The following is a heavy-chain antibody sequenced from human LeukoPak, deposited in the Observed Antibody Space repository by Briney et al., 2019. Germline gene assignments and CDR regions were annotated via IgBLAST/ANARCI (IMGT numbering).Heavy chain of an antibody. Sequence: SSETLSLTCTVSGGSISSGDYYWSWIRQPPGKGLEWIGYIYYSGSTYYNPSLKSRVTISVDTSKNQFSLKLSSVTAADTAVYYCARLHYDILTGYYARWFDPWGQGTLVTVSS. J-gene: IGHJ5*02. CDR1: GGSISSGDYY. CDR3: ARLHYDILTGYYARWFDP. V-gene: IGHV4-30-4*01. D-gene: IGHD3-9*01. CDR2: IYYSGST.